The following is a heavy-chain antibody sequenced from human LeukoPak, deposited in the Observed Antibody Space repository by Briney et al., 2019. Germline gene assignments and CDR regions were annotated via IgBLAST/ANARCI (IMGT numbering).Heavy chain of an antibody. D-gene: IGHD1-20*01. J-gene: IGHJ6*03. CDR2: IYYSGST. CDR1: GGSISSYY. Sequence: SETLSLTCTVSGGSISSYYWSWIRQPPGKGLEWIGYIYYSGSTNYNPSLKSRVTISVDTSKNQFPLKLSSVTAADTAVYYCARVTGTRRSDYYYYMDVWGKGTTVTVSS. CDR3: ARVTGTRRSDYYYYMDV. V-gene: IGHV4-59*01.